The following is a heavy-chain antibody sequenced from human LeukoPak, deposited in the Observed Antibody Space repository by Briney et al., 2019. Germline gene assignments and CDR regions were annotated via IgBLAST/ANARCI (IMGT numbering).Heavy chain of an antibody. V-gene: IGHV1-46*01. J-gene: IGHJ4*02. Sequence: ASVKVSCKASGYTFTSHFMHWVRQAPGQGLEWMGIINPRGGSTSYTQKFQGRVTMTRDTSTSTAYMELSSLRSEDTAVYYCARERDDYGDYYFDYWGQGTLVTVSS. CDR1: GYTFTSHF. D-gene: IGHD4-17*01. CDR2: INPRGGST. CDR3: ARERDDYGDYYFDY.